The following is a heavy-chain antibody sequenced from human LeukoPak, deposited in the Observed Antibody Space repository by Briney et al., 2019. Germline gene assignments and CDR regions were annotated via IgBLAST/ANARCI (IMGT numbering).Heavy chain of an antibody. Sequence: PGRSLRLSCAASGFTFSSYAMHWVRQAPGKGLEWVAVISYDGSNKYYADSVKGRFTNSRDNSKNTLYLQMNSLRAEDTAVYYCARDRVGATDYFDYWGQGTLVTVSS. V-gene: IGHV3-30-3*01. J-gene: IGHJ4*02. CDR2: ISYDGSNK. CDR1: GFTFSSYA. CDR3: ARDRVGATDYFDY. D-gene: IGHD1-26*01.